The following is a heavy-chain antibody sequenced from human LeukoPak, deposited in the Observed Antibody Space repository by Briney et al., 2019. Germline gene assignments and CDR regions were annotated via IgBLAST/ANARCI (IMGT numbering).Heavy chain of an antibody. CDR2: TFYRSKWYT. D-gene: IGHD2-21*02. CDR3: ARGKHHTAILNDRPFDY. CDR1: GDSLSNNNAA. J-gene: IGHJ4*02. Sequence: SQTLSLTCAISGDSLSNNNAAWTWIRQSPSRGLEWLGRTFYRSKWYTDYALSVKSRITINPDTSKNQFFLQLNSVTPEDTAVYYCARGKHHTAILNDRPFDYWGQGTLVTVSS. V-gene: IGHV6-1*01.